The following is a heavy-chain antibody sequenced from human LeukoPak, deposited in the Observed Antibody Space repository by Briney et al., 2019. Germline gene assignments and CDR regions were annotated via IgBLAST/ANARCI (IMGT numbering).Heavy chain of an antibody. V-gene: IGHV6-1*01. CDR3: ARDKAVIGARGAFDM. CDR1: GDSVSSNTAT. D-gene: IGHD4-11*01. J-gene: IGHJ3*02. Sequence: SQTLSLAFAISGDSVSSNTATWNWIRQSPSRGLEWLGRTYYRSKWYYDYAVSVRSRITINPDTPQNQFSLQLNSVTPEDTAVYYCARDKAVIGARGAFDMWGQGTTVTVSS. CDR2: TYYRSKWYY.